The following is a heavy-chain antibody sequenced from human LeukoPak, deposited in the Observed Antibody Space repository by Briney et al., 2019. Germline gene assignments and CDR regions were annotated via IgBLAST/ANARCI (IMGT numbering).Heavy chain of an antibody. J-gene: IGHJ6*03. V-gene: IGHV7-4-1*02. CDR1: GYTFTSYA. D-gene: IGHD3-3*01. CDR3: AREPQTYYDFWSGYYSSYYYYMDV. CDR2: INTNTGNP. Sequence: ASVKVSCKASGYTFTSYAMNWVRRAPGQGLEWMGWINTNTGNPTYAQGFTGRFVFSLDTSVSTAYLQISSLKAEDTAVYYCAREPQTYYDFWSGYYSSYYYYMDVWGKGTTVTVSS.